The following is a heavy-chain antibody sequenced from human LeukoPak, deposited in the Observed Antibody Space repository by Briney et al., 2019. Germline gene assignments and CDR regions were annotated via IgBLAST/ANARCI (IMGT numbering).Heavy chain of an antibody. CDR2: ISWYSGSI. J-gene: IGHJ4*02. CDR3: AKDQAAVALYYFDY. CDR1: GFTFDDYA. V-gene: IGHV3-9*01. Sequence: GGSLRLSCAASGFTFDDYAMPWGRQAPGKGLEWVSGISWYSGSIGYADSVKGRFTISRDNAKNSLYLQMNSLRADDTALYYCAKDQAAVALYYFDYWGQGTLVTVSS. D-gene: IGHD6-19*01.